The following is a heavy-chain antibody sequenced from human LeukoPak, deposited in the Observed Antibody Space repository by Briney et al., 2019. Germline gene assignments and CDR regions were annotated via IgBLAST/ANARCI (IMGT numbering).Heavy chain of an antibody. J-gene: IGHJ4*02. D-gene: IGHD2-8*02. Sequence: PSETLCLTCNVSGYSISSGYYWGWIRQSPGKGLEWIGTVYHTGTTYYSPSLKSRLAISLDTSTNRFSLKLASVTATDTAVYYCASAHYEATGLGYYFKFWGQGTLVSVSS. CDR1: GYSISSGYY. CDR2: VYHTGTT. V-gene: IGHV4-38-2*02. CDR3: ASAHYEATGLGYYFKF.